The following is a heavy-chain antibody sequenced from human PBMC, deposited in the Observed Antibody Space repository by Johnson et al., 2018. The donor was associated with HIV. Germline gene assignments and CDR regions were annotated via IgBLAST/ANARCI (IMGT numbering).Heavy chain of an antibody. V-gene: IGHV3-30*02. CDR1: GFTFSSYG. J-gene: IGHJ3*02. CDR3: VSEGFGELFNDAFDI. D-gene: IGHD3-10*01. Sequence: QVQLVESGGGEVQPGGSLRLSCAASGFTFSSYGMHWVRQAPGKGLEWVAFIRYDGSNKYYAASVKGRFTISRDNSKNTLYLQMNSLRAEDTAVYYCVSEGFGELFNDAFDIWGQGTMVTVSS. CDR2: IRYDGSNK.